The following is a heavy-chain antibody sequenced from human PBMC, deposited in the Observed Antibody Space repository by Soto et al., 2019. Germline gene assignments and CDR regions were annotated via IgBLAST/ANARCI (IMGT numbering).Heavy chain of an antibody. CDR3: VRTSLVVAAATREDY. CDR2: INSAGSST. J-gene: IGHJ4*02. CDR1: GFTFSSYW. D-gene: IGHD2-15*01. Sequence: EVQLVESGGGLVQPGGSLRLSCAASGFTFSSYWMHWFRQAPGKGRVWVSRINSAGSSTSYADSVKGRFTISRDNAKNTLYLQMTSLRAEDTAVYYCVRTSLVVAAATREDYWGQGTLVTVSS. V-gene: IGHV3-74*01.